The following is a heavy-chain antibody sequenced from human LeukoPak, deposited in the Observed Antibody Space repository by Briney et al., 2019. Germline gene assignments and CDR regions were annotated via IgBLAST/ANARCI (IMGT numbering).Heavy chain of an antibody. Sequence: GGSLRHTRAASRFTFSNYTMNWVRQALGQELEWVSTINDPHSGSQTQYADSVKGRFTISRDDSQNTVYLQMDSLRAEDTAVYYCAIHNIAVAGVDAFVIWGEGTMVSVSS. J-gene: IGHJ3*02. CDR2: INDPHSGSQT. CDR1: RFTFSNYT. D-gene: IGHD6-19*01. CDR3: AIHNIAVAGVDAFVI. V-gene: IGHV3-23*01.